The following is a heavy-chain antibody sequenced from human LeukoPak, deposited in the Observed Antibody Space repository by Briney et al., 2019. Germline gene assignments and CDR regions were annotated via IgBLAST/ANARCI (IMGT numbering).Heavy chain of an antibody. CDR3: ARQPPHYDFWSGSY. Sequence: SETLSLTCAVSGGSISSSNWWSWVRQPPGKGLEWIGEIYHSGSTNYNPSLKSRVTISVDRSKNQFSLKLSSVTAADTAVYYCARQPPHYDFWSGSYWGQGTLVTVCS. CDR1: GGSISSSNW. D-gene: IGHD3-3*01. V-gene: IGHV4-4*02. CDR2: IYHSGST. J-gene: IGHJ4*02.